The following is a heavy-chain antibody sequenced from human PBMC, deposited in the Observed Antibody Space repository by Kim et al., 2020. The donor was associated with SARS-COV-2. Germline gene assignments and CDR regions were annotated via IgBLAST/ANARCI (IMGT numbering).Heavy chain of an antibody. CDR1: GGSFSGYY. CDR3: ARDLRLLWFGEFQTYGMD. V-gene: IGHV4-34*01. Sequence: SETLSLTCAVYGGSFSGYYWSWIRQPPGKGLEWIGEINHSGSTNYNPSLKSRVTISVDTSKNQFSLKLSSVTAADTAVYYCARDLRLLWFGEFQTYGMD. D-gene: IGHD3-10*01. J-gene: IGHJ6*01. CDR2: INHSGST.